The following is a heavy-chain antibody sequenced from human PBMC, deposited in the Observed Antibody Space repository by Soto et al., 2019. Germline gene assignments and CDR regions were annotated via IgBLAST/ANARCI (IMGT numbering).Heavy chain of an antibody. J-gene: IGHJ3*02. Sequence: QVQLVQSGAEVKKPGSSVKVSCKASGGTFSSYTISWVRQAPGQGLEWMGRIIPILGIANYAQKLQGRVTITADKVTSTAYRGLSSLGSEDTVGYYCARGGCSGGSCRHDAFDIWGQGTMVTVSS. D-gene: IGHD2-15*01. V-gene: IGHV1-69*02. CDR1: GGTFSSYT. CDR3: ARGGCSGGSCRHDAFDI. CDR2: IIPILGIA.